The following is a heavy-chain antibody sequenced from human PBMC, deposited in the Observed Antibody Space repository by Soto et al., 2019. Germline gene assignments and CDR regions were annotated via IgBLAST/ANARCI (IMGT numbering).Heavy chain of an antibody. CDR1: GFSFGSYA. CDR2: ISHDGINK. D-gene: IGHD6-19*01. V-gene: IGHV3-30-3*01. J-gene: IGHJ5*02. Sequence: VRLVESGGGVVQPGRSLRLSCTASGFSFGSYAMYWFRQPPGKGLEWVAVISHDGINKHYADSVKGRVTVSRDNSNHSLDLQLNSLRGEDTAMYYCARDMYSSDYFVKWFEPWGQGTLVTVSS. CDR3: ARDMYSSDYFVKWFEP.